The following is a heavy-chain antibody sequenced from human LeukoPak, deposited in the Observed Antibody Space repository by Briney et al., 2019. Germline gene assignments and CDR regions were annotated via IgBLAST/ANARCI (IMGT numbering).Heavy chain of an antibody. CDR1: GGSFSGYY. V-gene: IGHV4-34*01. J-gene: IGHJ4*02. Sequence: SETLSLTCAVYGGSFSGYYWSWIRQPPGKGLEWIGEINHSGSTNYNPSLKSRVTISVDTSKNQFSLKLSSVTAADTAVYYCARGYFRGHFDYWGQGTLVTVSS. D-gene: IGHD2/OR15-2a*01. CDR3: ARGYFRGHFDY. CDR2: INHSGST.